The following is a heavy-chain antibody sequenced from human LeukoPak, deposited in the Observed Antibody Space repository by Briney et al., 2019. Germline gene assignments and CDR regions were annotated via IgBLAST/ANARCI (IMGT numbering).Heavy chain of an antibody. V-gene: IGHV3-23*01. D-gene: IGHD4/OR15-4a*01. Sequence: GGSLRLSCAASGFIFSRYEMSWVRQAPGKGLEWVSAISGSGGRTYYADSVKGRFTISRDNSKNTLYPQMNSLRAEDTAVYYCAKEHDYGGYFDYWGQGTLVTVSS. CDR2: ISGSGGRT. CDR3: AKEHDYGGYFDY. CDR1: GFIFSRYE. J-gene: IGHJ4*02.